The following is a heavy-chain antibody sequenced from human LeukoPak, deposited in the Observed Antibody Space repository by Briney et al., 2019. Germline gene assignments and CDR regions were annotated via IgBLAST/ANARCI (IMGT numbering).Heavy chain of an antibody. CDR3: ATRLEVTSPTGY. CDR2: INHSGST. D-gene: IGHD2-21*02. V-gene: IGHV4-34*01. J-gene: IGHJ4*02. Sequence: SETLSLTCAVYGGSFSGYYWSWIRQPPGKGLEWIGEINHSGSTNYNPSLKSRVTISVDTSKNQFSLKLSSVTAADTAVYYCATRLEVTSPTGYWGQGTLVTVSS. CDR1: GGSFSGYY.